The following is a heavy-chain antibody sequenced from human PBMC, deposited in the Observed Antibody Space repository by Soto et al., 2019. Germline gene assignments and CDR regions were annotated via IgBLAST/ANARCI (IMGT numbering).Heavy chain of an antibody. Sequence: QLQLQESGPGLVKPSETLSLTCTVSGGSISSSPYYWAWIRQPPGKGLQWIGNIYYNGNTFYNPSLMSRVTISIATSKSQFSLGLSSVTASDTAVYYCARHGPLTNNWNQLNCWGQGTLVTVSS. CDR1: GGSISSSPYY. CDR2: IYYNGNT. D-gene: IGHD1-1*01. CDR3: ARHGPLTNNWNQLNC. V-gene: IGHV4-39*01. J-gene: IGHJ4*02.